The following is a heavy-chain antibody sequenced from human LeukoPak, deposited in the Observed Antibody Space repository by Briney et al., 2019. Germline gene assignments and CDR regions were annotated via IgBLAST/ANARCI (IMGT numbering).Heavy chain of an antibody. J-gene: IGHJ4*02. Sequence: GGSLRLSCAASGFSFSDDWMCWVRQAPGKGLQWVANINQDGSKKYYADSLKGRFTISRDNAKNSLYLQMSSLRAEDTAVYYCAKAEDIVVVVAATSFDYWGQGTLVTVSS. CDR2: INQDGSKK. D-gene: IGHD2-15*01. CDR3: AKAEDIVVVVAATSFDY. CDR1: GFSFSDDW. V-gene: IGHV3-7*01.